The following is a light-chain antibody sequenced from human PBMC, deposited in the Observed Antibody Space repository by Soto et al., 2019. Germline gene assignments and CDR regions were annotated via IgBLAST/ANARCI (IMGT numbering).Light chain of an antibody. CDR1: QSVSSSY. CDR3: QQYGSS. CDR2: GAS. J-gene: IGKJ5*01. Sequence: EIMMTQSPVTLSVSPGERATLSCRASQSVSSSYLAWYQQKPGQAPRLLIYGASSRATGIPDRFSGSGSGTDFTLTISRLEPEDFAVYYCQQYGSSFGQGTRLEIK. V-gene: IGKV3-20*01.